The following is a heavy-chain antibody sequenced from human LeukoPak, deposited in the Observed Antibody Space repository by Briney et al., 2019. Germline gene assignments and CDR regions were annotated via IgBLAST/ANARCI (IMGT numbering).Heavy chain of an antibody. D-gene: IGHD3-22*01. Sequence: PGGSLRLSCAAAGSTFSSHSMNWVRQAPGKGLEWVSYISSSSSTIYYADSVKGRFTISRDNAKNSLYLQMNSLRAEDTAVYYCARGPTYYDSSGQVPFDYWGQGTLVTVSS. CDR1: GSTFSSHS. J-gene: IGHJ4*02. V-gene: IGHV3-48*01. CDR3: ARGPTYYDSSGQVPFDY. CDR2: ISSSSSTI.